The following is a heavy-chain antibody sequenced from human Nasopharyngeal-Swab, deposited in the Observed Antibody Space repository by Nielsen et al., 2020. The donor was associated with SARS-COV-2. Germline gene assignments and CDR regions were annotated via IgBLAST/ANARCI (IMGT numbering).Heavy chain of an antibody. D-gene: IGHD2-2*01. V-gene: IGHV4-34*01. Sequence: SETLSLTCAVYGGSFSGYYWSWIRQLPGKGLEGIGEINHSGSTNYNPSLKSRVTISVDTSKNQFSLKLSSVTAADTAVYYCASHPGYCSSTSCYAPSYGMDVWGQGTTVTVSS. CDR3: ASHPGYCSSTSCYAPSYGMDV. J-gene: IGHJ6*02. CDR2: INHSGST. CDR1: GGSFSGYY.